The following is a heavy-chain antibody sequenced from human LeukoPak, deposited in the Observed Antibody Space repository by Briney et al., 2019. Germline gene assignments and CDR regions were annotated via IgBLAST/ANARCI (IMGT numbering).Heavy chain of an antibody. CDR3: ARADVPPAAIVY. Sequence: PSETLSLTCTVSGGSISGWYWSWIRQPPGKGLEWIGYIYYSGSTYYNPSLKSRVTISVDTSKNQFSLKLSSVTAADTAVYYCARADVPPAAIVYWGQGTLVTVSS. J-gene: IGHJ4*02. D-gene: IGHD2-2*02. CDR1: GGSISGWY. CDR2: IYYSGST. V-gene: IGHV4-59*08.